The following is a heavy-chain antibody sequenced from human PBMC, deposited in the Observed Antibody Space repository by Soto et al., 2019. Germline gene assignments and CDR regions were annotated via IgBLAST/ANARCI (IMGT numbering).Heavy chain of an antibody. D-gene: IGHD3-16*01. CDR2: ISISSSTK. V-gene: IGHV3-48*02. Sequence: EVQLVESGGGLVQPGGSLRLSCAASGFTFSSYIINWVRQAPGKGLEWVSYISISSSTKYYADSVKGRFTISRDNAKNSLYLQMNSLRDEDTALYYCASGGGFFDYWGQGTLVTVSS. CDR1: GFTFSSYI. CDR3: ASGGGFFDY. J-gene: IGHJ4*02.